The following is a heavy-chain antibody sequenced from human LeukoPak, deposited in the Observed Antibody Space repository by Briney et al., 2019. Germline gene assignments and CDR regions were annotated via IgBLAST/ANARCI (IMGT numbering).Heavy chain of an antibody. D-gene: IGHD3-10*01. CDR1: GGSFSGYY. CDR3: ARVRSGSIYYYYYMDV. J-gene: IGHJ6*03. Sequence: SETLSLTCAVYGGSFSGYYWSWIRQPPGKGLEWSGEINHSGSTNYNPSLKSRVTISVDTSKNQFSLKLSSVTAADTAVYYCARVRSGSIYYYYYMDVWGKGTTVTISS. V-gene: IGHV4-34*01. CDR2: INHSGST.